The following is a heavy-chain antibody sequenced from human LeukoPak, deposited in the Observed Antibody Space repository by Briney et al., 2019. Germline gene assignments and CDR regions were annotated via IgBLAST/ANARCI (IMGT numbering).Heavy chain of an antibody. V-gene: IGHV3-33*06. CDR2: IWYDGSNK. CDR1: GFTFSSYG. CDR3: AKDTGEGGIGLDY. Sequence: GGSLRLSCAASGFTFSSYGMHWVRQAPGKGLEWVAVIWYDGSNKYYADSVKGRFTISRDNSKNTLYLQMNSLRAEDTAVYYCAKDTGEGGIGLDYWGQGTLVTVSS. D-gene: IGHD3-10*01. J-gene: IGHJ4*02.